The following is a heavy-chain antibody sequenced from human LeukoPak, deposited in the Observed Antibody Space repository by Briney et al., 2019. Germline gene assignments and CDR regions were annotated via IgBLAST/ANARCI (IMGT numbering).Heavy chain of an antibody. Sequence: GGSLRLSCAASGFTFNRHWMSWVRQAPGKGLEWVATIRQDGSEKYYVDSVKGRFIISRDNAKNSLSLQMNSLRDEDTAMYYCARLLGESTIYDLWGQGTLVTVSS. J-gene: IGHJ5*02. V-gene: IGHV3-7*01. CDR1: GFTFNRHW. CDR3: ARLLGESTIYDL. D-gene: IGHD3-16*01. CDR2: IRQDGSEK.